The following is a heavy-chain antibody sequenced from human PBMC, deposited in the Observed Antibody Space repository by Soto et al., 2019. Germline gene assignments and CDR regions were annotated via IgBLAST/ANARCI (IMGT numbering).Heavy chain of an antibody. CDR3: ASGYSQLLNLDAFDI. Sequence: SETLSLTCTVSGGSISSYYWSWIRQPPGKGLEWIGYIYYSGSTNYNPSLKSRVTISVDTSKNQFSLKLSSVTAADTAVYYCASGYSQLLNLDAFDIWGHGTIVTVSS. CDR1: GGSISSYY. D-gene: IGHD3-22*01. J-gene: IGHJ3*02. CDR2: IYYSGST. V-gene: IGHV4-59*01.